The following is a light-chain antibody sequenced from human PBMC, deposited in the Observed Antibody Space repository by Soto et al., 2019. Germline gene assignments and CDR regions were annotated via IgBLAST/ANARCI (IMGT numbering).Light chain of an antibody. CDR1: SSDVGGYNY. CDR3: CSYASSYTQGV. CDR2: DVN. Sequence: QSALTQPHSVSGSPGQSVTVSCTGTSSDVGGYNYVSWYQQHPGKAPKLMIYDVNKRPSGVPDRFSGSKSGNTASLTISGLQAEDEADYYCCSYASSYTQGVFGGGTKLTVL. V-gene: IGLV2-11*01. J-gene: IGLJ3*02.